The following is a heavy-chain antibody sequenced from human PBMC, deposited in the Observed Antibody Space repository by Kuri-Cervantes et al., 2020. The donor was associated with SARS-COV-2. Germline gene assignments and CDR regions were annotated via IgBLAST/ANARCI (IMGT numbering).Heavy chain of an antibody. D-gene: IGHD5-24*01. Sequence: GESLKISCAASGFTFSDYYMSWIRQAPGKGLEWVSYISSGGSTIYYADSVKGQFTISRDNAKNSLYLQMNSLRAEDTAVHYCARPEMVRGVDYWGQGTLVTVSS. CDR2: ISSGGSTI. V-gene: IGHV3-11*01. CDR3: ARPEMVRGVDY. CDR1: GFTFSDYY. J-gene: IGHJ4*02.